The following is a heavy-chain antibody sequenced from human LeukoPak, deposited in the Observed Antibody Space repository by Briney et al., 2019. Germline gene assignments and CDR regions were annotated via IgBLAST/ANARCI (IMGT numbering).Heavy chain of an antibody. J-gene: IGHJ3*02. Sequence: GESLQISCRASGYSFTSYWIAWVRQMPGKGLELMGIIYPHDSDSRYSPSVQGQVTFSADKSIDTAYLQWSSLKASDTAVYYCARGMVRGTLGRAFDIWGQGTVITVSS. V-gene: IGHV5-51*01. D-gene: IGHD3-10*01. CDR3: ARGMVRGTLGRAFDI. CDR1: GYSFTSYW. CDR2: IYPHDSDS.